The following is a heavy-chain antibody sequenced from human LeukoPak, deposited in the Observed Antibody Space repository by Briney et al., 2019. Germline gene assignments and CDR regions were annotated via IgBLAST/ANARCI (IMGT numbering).Heavy chain of an antibody. J-gene: IGHJ4*02. V-gene: IGHV4-30-2*01. D-gene: IGHD3-3*01. Sequence: SQTLSLTCAVSGGSISSGGYSWSWIRQPPGTGLEWIGYIYHSGSTYYNPSLKSRVTISVDRSKNQFSLKLSSVTAADTAEYYCARGSDFWSGQTHYFDYWGQGTLVTVSS. CDR3: ARGSDFWSGQTHYFDY. CDR1: GGSISSGGYS. CDR2: IYHSGST.